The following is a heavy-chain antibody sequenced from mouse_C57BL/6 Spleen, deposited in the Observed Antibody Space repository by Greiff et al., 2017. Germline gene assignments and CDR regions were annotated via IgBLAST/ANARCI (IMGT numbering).Heavy chain of an antibody. J-gene: IGHJ3*01. Sequence: QVQLQQSGAELARPGASVKLSCKASGYTFTSYGISWVKQRTGQGLEWIGEIYPRSGNTYYNEKFKGKATLTADKSSSTAYMELRSLTSEDSAVYFCAPGTGAWFAYWGQGTLVTVSA. V-gene: IGHV1-81*01. CDR3: APGTGAWFAY. CDR1: GYTFTSYG. CDR2: IYPRSGNT. D-gene: IGHD4-1*01.